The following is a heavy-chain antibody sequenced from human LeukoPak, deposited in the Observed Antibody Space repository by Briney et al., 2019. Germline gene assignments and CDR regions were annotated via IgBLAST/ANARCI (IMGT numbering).Heavy chain of an antibody. D-gene: IGHD3-22*01. CDR1: GYTFTGYS. CDR3: ARSRPYYYDSSGYYYLPSDAFDI. CDR2: INPNSGGT. V-gene: IGHV1-2*02. J-gene: IGHJ3*02. Sequence: ASVKVSCKASGYTFTGYSMHWVRQAPGQGLEWMGWINPNSGGTNYAQKFQGRVTMTRDTSISTAYMELSRLRSDDTAVYYCARSRPYYYDSSGYYYLPSDAFDIWGQGTMVTVSS.